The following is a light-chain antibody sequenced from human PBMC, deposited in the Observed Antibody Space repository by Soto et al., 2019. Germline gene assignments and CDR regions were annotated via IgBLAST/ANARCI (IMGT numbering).Light chain of an antibody. CDR1: PDITW. CDR3: QQADRVPLT. CDR2: AAS. V-gene: IGKV1-12*01. Sequence: DLKMTQSPSSVSASIGDRVTITCRATPDITWLVWYQQKPGKAPKFLMSAASSFQSGVPSRFSASRSGTDFTLTISSLQAEDFATYFCQQADRVPLTFGGGTKVEI. J-gene: IGKJ4*01.